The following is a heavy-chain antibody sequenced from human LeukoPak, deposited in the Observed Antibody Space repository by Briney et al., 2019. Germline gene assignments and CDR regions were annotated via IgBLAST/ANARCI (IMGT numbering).Heavy chain of an antibody. Sequence: ASVKVSCKASGYTFTSYAMHWVRQAPGQRLEWMGWINAGNGNTKYSQKFQGRVTITRDISASTAYMELSSLRSEDTAVYYCARDVCSSTSCYATFDYWGQGTLVTVSS. D-gene: IGHD2-2*01. V-gene: IGHV1-3*01. CDR1: GYTFTSYA. CDR3: ARDVCSSTSCYATFDY. CDR2: INAGNGNT. J-gene: IGHJ4*02.